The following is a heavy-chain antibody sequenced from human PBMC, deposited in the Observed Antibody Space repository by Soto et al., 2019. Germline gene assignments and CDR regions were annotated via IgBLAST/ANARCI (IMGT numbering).Heavy chain of an antibody. D-gene: IGHD3-3*01. Sequence: SETLSLTCTVSGGSISSYYWSWIRQPPGKGLEWIGYIYYSGSTNYNPSLKSRVTISVDTSKNQFSLKLSSVTAADTAVYYCARGSDFWSGTNFEYWGQGTLVTVSS. V-gene: IGHV4-59*01. CDR3: ARGSDFWSGTNFEY. CDR1: GGSISSYY. CDR2: IYYSGST. J-gene: IGHJ4*02.